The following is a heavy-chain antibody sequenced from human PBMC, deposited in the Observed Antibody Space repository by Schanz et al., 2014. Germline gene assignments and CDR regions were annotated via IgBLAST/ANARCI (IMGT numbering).Heavy chain of an antibody. V-gene: IGHV3-23*04. CDR1: GFNFGSHG. Sequence: VQLVESGGGVVQPGRSLRLSCAASGFNFGSHGMHWVRQAPGMGLEWVSAISGSGGSTYYADSVKGRFTISRDNSKNTLYLQMNSLRAEDTAVYYCAKGRFGELSAFDIWGQGTMVNDSS. D-gene: IGHD3-10*01. CDR2: ISGSGGST. J-gene: IGHJ3*02. CDR3: AKGRFGELSAFDI.